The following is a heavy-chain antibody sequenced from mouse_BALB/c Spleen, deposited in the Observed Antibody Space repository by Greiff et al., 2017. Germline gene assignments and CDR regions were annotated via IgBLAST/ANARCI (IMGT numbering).Heavy chain of an antibody. Sequence: EVHLVESGGDLVKPGGSLKLSCAASGFTFSSYGMSWVRQTPDKRLEWVATISSGGSYTYYPDSVKGRFTISRDNAKNTLYLQMSSLKSEDTAMYYCARRANDDYRYYFDYWGQGTTLTVSA. CDR3: ARRANDDYRYYFDY. CDR1: GFTFSSYG. J-gene: IGHJ2*01. D-gene: IGHD2-13*01. V-gene: IGHV5-6*01. CDR2: ISSGGSYT.